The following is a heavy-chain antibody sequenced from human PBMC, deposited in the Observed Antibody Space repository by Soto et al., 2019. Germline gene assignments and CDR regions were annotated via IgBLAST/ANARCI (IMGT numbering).Heavy chain of an antibody. CDR1: GYSFTSYW. Sequence: GESLKISCKGSGYSFTSYWISWVRQMPGKGLEWMGRIDPSDSYTNYSPSFQGHVTISADKSISTAYLQWSSPKASDTAMYYCARTGDIVVVPAAILDYYYYGMDVWGQGTTVTVSS. J-gene: IGHJ6*02. V-gene: IGHV5-10-1*01. CDR2: IDPSDSYT. CDR3: ARTGDIVVVPAAILDYYYYGMDV. D-gene: IGHD2-2*02.